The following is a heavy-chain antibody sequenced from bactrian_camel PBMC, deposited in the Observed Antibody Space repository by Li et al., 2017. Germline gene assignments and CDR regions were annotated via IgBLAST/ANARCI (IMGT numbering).Heavy chain of an antibody. J-gene: IGHJ4*01. CDR1: GYTVSSTR. D-gene: IGHD2*01. CDR3: AFLGGYCDTPRLRESGYDY. Sequence: HVQLVESGGGSVQAGGSLRLSCAASGYTVSSTRMGWFRQAPGREREAVASISTDDGIIDYADSVKGRFTISRDNAKKTLHLQMNSLKSEDTAKYYCAFLGGYCDTPRLRESGYDYWGQGTQVTVS. V-gene: IGHV3S54*01. CDR2: ISTDDGII.